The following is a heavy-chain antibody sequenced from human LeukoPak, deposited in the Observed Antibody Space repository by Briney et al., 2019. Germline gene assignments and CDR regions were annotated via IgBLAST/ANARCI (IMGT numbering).Heavy chain of an antibody. D-gene: IGHD3-16*01. J-gene: IGHJ4*02. CDR3: ARHYDYVWGFDY. CDR1: GVSISSGGYS. Sequence: PSETLSLTCTVSGVSISSGGYSWNWIRQHPGKGLEWIVYIYSSGSTYYTPSLKSRVTISVDTSKNQFSLKLSSVTAADTAVYYCARHYDYVWGFDYWGQGTLVTVSS. V-gene: IGHV4-31*03. CDR2: IYSSGST.